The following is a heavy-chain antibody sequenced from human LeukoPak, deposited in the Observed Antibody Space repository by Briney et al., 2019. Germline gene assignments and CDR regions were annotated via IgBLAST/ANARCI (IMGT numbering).Heavy chain of an antibody. V-gene: IGHV4-34*01. J-gene: IGHJ4*02. CDR3: ARGPRMVRGGFVDY. Sequence: SETLSLTCAAYGGSFSGYYWSWIRQPPGKGLEWIGEINHSGSTNYNPSLKSRVTISVDTSKNQFSLKLSSVTAADTAVYYCARGPRMVRGGFVDYWGQGTLVIVFS. CDR1: GGSFSGYY. D-gene: IGHD3-10*01. CDR2: INHSGST.